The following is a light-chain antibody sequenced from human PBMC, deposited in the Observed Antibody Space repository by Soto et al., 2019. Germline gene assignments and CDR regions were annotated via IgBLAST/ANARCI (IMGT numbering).Light chain of an antibody. CDR2: RNN. CDR1: SSNIGSNY. Sequence: QSVLTQPPSASGTPGQRVTISCSGSSSNIGSNYAHWYQQLPGTAPKLLIYRNNQRPSGVPDRFSGSKSGTSASLAISGLRSEDEADYYCAAWDDSLSGVVFGGGTQLTVL. CDR3: AAWDDSLSGVV. J-gene: IGLJ2*01. V-gene: IGLV1-47*01.